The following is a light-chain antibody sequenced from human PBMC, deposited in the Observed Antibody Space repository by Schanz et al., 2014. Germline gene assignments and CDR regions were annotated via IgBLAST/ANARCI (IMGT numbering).Light chain of an antibody. CDR3: QQYNNWWT. V-gene: IGKV3-15*01. Sequence: EVVMTQSPATLSVSPGEGATLSCRASQSVFSNLAWYQQRPGQAPRLLIYGATTRASGIPARFSGSGSGTEFTLTISSLQSEDFAVYYCQQYNNWWTFGQGTKVEIK. CDR1: QSVFSN. J-gene: IGKJ1*01. CDR2: GAT.